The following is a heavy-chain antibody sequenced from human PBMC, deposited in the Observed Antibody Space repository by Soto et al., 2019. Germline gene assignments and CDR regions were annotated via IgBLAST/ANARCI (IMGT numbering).Heavy chain of an antibody. Sequence: EVQLVESGGGLVQPGGSLRLSCAASGFTFSSYSMNWVRQAPGKGLEWVSYISSSSSTIYYADSVKGRFTISRDNAKNLLYLQMNSLRDEDTAVYYCARDRQQYCGGDCYSDAFDIWGQGTMVTVSS. CDR3: ARDRQQYCGGDCYSDAFDI. CDR1: GFTFSSYS. D-gene: IGHD2-21*02. J-gene: IGHJ3*02. CDR2: ISSSSSTI. V-gene: IGHV3-48*02.